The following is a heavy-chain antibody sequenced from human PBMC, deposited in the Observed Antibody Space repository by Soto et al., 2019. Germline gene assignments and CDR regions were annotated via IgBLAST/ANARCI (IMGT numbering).Heavy chain of an antibody. V-gene: IGHV3-23*01. CDR1: GFTLQNYA. J-gene: IGHJ5*02. CDR3: AKGNSTGELDCLDP. CDR2: LIGGHYGT. Sequence: GRSLRLSCTASGFTLQNYAMAWVRQAPGKGLEWVSTLIGGHYGTAYSYSVKGRFTVSRDNSKNCLYLQMNSLGVEDTAMYFCAKGNSTGELDCLDPWGQGALVTVSS. D-gene: IGHD1-7*01.